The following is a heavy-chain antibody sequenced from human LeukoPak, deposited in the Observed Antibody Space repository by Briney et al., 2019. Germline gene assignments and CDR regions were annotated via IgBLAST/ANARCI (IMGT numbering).Heavy chain of an antibody. D-gene: IGHD2-15*01. CDR2: IYYSGST. J-gene: IGHJ4*02. CDR3: ARDCSGGSCYGYRDY. V-gene: IGHV4-59*01. Sequence: SETLSLTCTVSGGSISSYYWSWIRQPPGKGLEWIGYIYYSGSTNYNPSLKSRVTISVDTSKNQFSLKLSSVTAADTAVYYCARDCSGGSCYGYRDYWGQGTLVTVSS. CDR1: GGSISSYY.